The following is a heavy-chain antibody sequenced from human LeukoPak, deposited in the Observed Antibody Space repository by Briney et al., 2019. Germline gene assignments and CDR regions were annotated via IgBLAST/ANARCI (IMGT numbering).Heavy chain of an antibody. Sequence: PGGSLRLSCAASGFTFSSYAMSWVRQAPGKGLEWVSAISGSGGSTYYADSVKGRFTISRDNSKNTLYLQMNSLRAEDTAVYYCAKDSSGWYLGYYGMDVRGQGTTVTVSS. CDR1: GFTFSSYA. V-gene: IGHV3-23*01. CDR2: ISGSGGST. D-gene: IGHD6-19*01. J-gene: IGHJ6*02. CDR3: AKDSSGWYLGYYGMDV.